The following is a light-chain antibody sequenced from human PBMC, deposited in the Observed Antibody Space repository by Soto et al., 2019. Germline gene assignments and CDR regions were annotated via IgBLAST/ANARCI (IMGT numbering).Light chain of an antibody. CDR3: AAWDDSLNGFYV. J-gene: IGLJ1*01. Sequence: QSVLTQPPSASGTPGQRVTISCSGSSSNIGSNTVNWYQQLPGTAPKLLIYSNNQRPSGVPDRFSGSKSGTSASLAISGLQSEDEAYYYRAAWDDSLNGFYVCAAWTKVIV. V-gene: IGLV1-44*01. CDR1: SSNIGSNT. CDR2: SNN.